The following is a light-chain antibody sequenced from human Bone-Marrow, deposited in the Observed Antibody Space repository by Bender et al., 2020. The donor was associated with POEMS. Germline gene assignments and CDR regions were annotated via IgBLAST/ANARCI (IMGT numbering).Light chain of an antibody. CDR1: AFPKEY. J-gene: IGLJ2*01. Sequence: SYELTQPPSVSVSPGQTAMITCSGDAFPKEYGYWYQQKSGQAPVLVIYKDIERPSGIPERFSGSNSGNTATLTISGTQAMDEADYYCQAWDTYSVIFGGGTKLTVL. CDR2: KDI. V-gene: IGLV3-1*01. CDR3: QAWDTYSVI.